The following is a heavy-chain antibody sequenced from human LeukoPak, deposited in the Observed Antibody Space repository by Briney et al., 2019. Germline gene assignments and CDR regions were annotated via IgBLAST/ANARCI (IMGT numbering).Heavy chain of an antibody. CDR3: ARTVGSSSDYYYYGMDV. D-gene: IGHD6-6*01. J-gene: IGHJ6*02. CDR2: IYYSGST. V-gene: IGHV4-59*01. CDR1: GGSISSYY. Sequence: PSETLSLTCTVSGGSISSYYWSWIRQPPGKGLEWIGYIYYSGSTNYNPSLKSRVTISVDTSKNRFSLKLSSVTAADTAVYYCARTVGSSSDYYYYGMDVWGQGTTVTVSS.